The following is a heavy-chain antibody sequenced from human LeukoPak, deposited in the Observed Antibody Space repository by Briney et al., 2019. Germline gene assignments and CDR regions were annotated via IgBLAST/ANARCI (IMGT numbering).Heavy chain of an antibody. V-gene: IGHV3-30-3*01. Sequence: GRSLRLSCAASGFTFSSYAMHWVRQAPGKGLGWVAVISYDGSNKYYADSVKGRFTISRDNSKNTLYLQMNSLRAEDTAVYCCARDAGEKGSLYFQHWGQGTLVTVSS. CDR3: ARDAGEKGSLYFQH. D-gene: IGHD3-10*01. CDR1: GFTFSSYA. J-gene: IGHJ1*01. CDR2: ISYDGSNK.